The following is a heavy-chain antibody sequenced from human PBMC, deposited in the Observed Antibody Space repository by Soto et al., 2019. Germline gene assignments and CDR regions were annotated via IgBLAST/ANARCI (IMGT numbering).Heavy chain of an antibody. Sequence: SVEVCCKASGGTFSSYAISWLRQAPGQGLEWMGGIIPIFGTANYAQKFQGRVTITADESTSTAYMELSSLRSENTAVYYCARVVGVAASNKDYYYGMDVWGQGTPVTVSS. V-gene: IGHV1-69*13. CDR3: ARVVGVAASNKDYYYGMDV. J-gene: IGHJ6*02. CDR1: GGTFSSYA. D-gene: IGHD6-13*01. CDR2: IIPIFGTA.